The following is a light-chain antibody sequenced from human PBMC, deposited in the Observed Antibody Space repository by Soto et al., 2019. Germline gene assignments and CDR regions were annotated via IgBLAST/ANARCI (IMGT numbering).Light chain of an antibody. J-gene: IGKJ1*01. CDR2: GAS. V-gene: IGKV3-20*01. CDR3: HQFASTPRT. CDR1: QSVDRYY. Sequence: EIVLTHSAGTLSLSPGESATLSCRASQSVDRYYLAWFQQKPGKAPRLLIYGASSMATGIPPRFSGSGSGTELVITISGLEPEDFAVYYCHQFASTPRTFGQGTKVERK.